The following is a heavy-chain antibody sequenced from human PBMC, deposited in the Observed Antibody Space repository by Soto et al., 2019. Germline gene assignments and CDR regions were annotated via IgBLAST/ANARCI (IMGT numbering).Heavy chain of an antibody. V-gene: IGHV4-39*01. CDR2: IYYSGST. CDR1: GGSISSSSYY. Sequence: SETLSLTCTVSGGSISSSSYYWGWIRQPPGKGLEWIGSIYYSGSTYYNPSLKSRVTISVDTSKNQFSLKLSSVTAADTAVHYCERHFVLRYFDWLLHFDYWGQGTLVTVS. D-gene: IGHD3-9*01. J-gene: IGHJ4*02. CDR3: ERHFVLRYFDWLLHFDY.